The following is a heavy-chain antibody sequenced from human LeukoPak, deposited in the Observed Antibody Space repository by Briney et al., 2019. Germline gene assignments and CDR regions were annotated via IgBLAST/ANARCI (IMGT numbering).Heavy chain of an antibody. CDR3: AKPSGWFDWFDP. V-gene: IGHV4-38-2*01. CDR1: GYSISSGYY. Sequence: PSETLSLTCAVSGYSISSGYYWGWIRQPPGKGLEWIGSIYHSGSTYYNPSLKSRVTISVDTSKNQFSLKLSSVTAADTAVYYCAKPSGWFDWFDPWGQGTLVTVSS. J-gene: IGHJ5*02. D-gene: IGHD6-19*01. CDR2: IYHSGST.